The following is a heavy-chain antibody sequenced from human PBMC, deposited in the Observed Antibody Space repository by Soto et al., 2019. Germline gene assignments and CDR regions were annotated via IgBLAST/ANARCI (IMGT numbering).Heavy chain of an antibody. J-gene: IGHJ4*02. CDR2: IIPILGIA. CDR1: GGTFSSYT. Sequence: QVQLVQSGAEVKKPGSSVKVSCKASGGTFSSYTISWVRQAPGQGLEWMGRIIPILGIANYAQKFQGRVTITADKSTSTAYMELSSLRSGDTAVYYCVIVVVVAATPYYFYYWGQGTLVTVSS. CDR3: VIVVVVAATPYYFYY. V-gene: IGHV1-69*02. D-gene: IGHD2-15*01.